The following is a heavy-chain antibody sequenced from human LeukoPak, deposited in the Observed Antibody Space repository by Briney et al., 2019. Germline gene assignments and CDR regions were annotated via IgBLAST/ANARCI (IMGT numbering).Heavy chain of an antibody. CDR1: GYTFGDYY. J-gene: IGHJ4*02. CDR3: ARATTADSSTYYIDY. Sequence: GASVKVSCKASGYTFGDYYMHWVRQAPGQGLEWMGWINPNSGGTNYAQKLQGRVTMTRDMSISTAYMEVSRLTSDDTAVYYCARATTADSSTYYIDYWGLGTLVTVSS. D-gene: IGHD3-22*01. V-gene: IGHV1-2*02. CDR2: INPNSGGT.